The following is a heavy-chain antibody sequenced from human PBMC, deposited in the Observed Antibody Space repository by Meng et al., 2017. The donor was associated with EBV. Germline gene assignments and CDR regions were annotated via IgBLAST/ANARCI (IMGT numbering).Heavy chain of an antibody. J-gene: IGHJ4*02. D-gene: IGHD4-17*01. CDR2: IIPLFHTP. Sequence: VQLVQSVADIKQPGTSVKVSCKTSGVLLRSFAITWVRQAPGQGLEWMGGIIPLFHTPNYAQKFQVRLHIIADESSPTTYIELSSLRSEDTAIYSCASAEHYGDYVFEYWGQGTLVTVSS. CDR1: GVLLRSFA. V-gene: IGHV1-69*01. CDR3: ASAEHYGDYVFEY.